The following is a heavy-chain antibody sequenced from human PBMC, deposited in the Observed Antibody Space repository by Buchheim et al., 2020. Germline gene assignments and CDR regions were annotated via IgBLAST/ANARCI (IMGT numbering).Heavy chain of an antibody. V-gene: IGHV3-66*01. J-gene: IGHJ3*02. CDR2: LYSGGTT. Sequence: EVQLVESGGGLVQPGGSLRLSCAASGFSVSANYMGWVRQAPGQGLEWVSLLYSGGTTEYADSVKGRFTISRDESKNTMNLRMNSLRVEDTAIYYCASLNLMRGYSHPPEAFDIWGQGT. D-gene: IGHD5-12*01. CDR3: ASLNLMRGYSHPPEAFDI. CDR1: GFSVSANY.